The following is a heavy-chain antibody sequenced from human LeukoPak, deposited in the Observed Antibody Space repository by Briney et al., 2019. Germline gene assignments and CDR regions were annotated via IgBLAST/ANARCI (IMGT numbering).Heavy chain of an antibody. CDR1: GGTFSSYA. CDR2: IIPIFGTA. V-gene: IGHV1-69*05. CDR3: ARTERITIFGVNRIDY. D-gene: IGHD3-3*01. J-gene: IGHJ4*02. Sequence: GSSVKVSCKASGGTFSSYAISWVRQAPGQGLEWMGRIIPIFGTANYAQKFQGRVTITTDESTSTAYMELSSLRSEDTAVYYCARTERITIFGVNRIDYWGQGTLVTVSS.